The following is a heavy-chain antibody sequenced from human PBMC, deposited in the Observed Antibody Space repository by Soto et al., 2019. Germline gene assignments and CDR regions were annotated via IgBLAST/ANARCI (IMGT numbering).Heavy chain of an antibody. V-gene: IGHV3-23*01. Sequence: SLRPSCAVSGFILSNYAMRWVRQAPGKGLEWVSAISYGGGTTYYADSVKGRFTISRDNSKNTLYLQMNSLRAEDTAVYYCAKNPGYYYDSTGYHFDYWGQGTLVTVSS. D-gene: IGHD3-22*01. J-gene: IGHJ4*02. CDR2: ISYGGGTT. CDR3: AKNPGYYYDSTGYHFDY. CDR1: GFILSNYA.